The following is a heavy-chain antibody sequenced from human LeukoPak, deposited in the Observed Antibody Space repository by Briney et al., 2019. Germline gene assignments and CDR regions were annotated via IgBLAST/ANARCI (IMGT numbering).Heavy chain of an antibody. CDR2: INPNSGGT. D-gene: IGHD6-19*01. V-gene: IGHV1-2*04. Sequence: ASVKVSCKASGYTFTGYYMHWVRQAPGQGLEWMGWINPNSGGTNYAQKFQGWVTMTRDTSISTAYMELSRLRSDDTAVYYCARGNFRPRQWLPSDAFDIWGQGTMVTVSS. CDR1: GYTFTGYY. CDR3: ARGNFRPRQWLPSDAFDI. J-gene: IGHJ3*02.